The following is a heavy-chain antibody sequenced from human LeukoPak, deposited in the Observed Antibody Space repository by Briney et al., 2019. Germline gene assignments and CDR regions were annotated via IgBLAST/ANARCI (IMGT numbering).Heavy chain of an antibody. Sequence: SETLSLTCTVCGGSISSNNYYWGWIRQPPGKGLEWIGTIYYSGSTYYNPSLKSRVTISVDTSKNQFSLKLSSVTAADTAVYYCAVSAGDYFDYWGQGTLVTVSS. CDR3: AVSAGDYFDY. D-gene: IGHD3-10*01. V-gene: IGHV4-39*01. J-gene: IGHJ4*02. CDR2: IYYSGST. CDR1: GGSISSNNYY.